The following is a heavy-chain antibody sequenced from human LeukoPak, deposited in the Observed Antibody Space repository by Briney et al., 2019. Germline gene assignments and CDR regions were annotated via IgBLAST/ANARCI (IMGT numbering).Heavy chain of an antibody. Sequence: SVKVSCKASGGTFSSYAISWVRQAPGQGLEWMGRIIPIFGTANYAQKFQGRVTITTDESTSTAYMELSSLRSEDTAVYYCAREGYSSSWDFDYWGQGTLVTVSS. CDR2: IIPIFGTA. V-gene: IGHV1-69*05. J-gene: IGHJ4*02. CDR1: GGTFSSYA. CDR3: AREGYSSSWDFDY. D-gene: IGHD6-13*01.